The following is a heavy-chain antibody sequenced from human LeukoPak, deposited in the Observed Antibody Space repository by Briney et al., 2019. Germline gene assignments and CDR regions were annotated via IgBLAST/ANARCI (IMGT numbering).Heavy chain of an antibody. J-gene: IGHJ6*03. CDR2: ISSTSSTI. Sequence: GGSLRLSCAASGFTFSNYNMNWVRQAPGKGLEWVSYISSTSSTIYYADSVKGRFTISRDNAKNSLYLQMNSLRAEDTAVYYCATSPHYCSSTSCYIYMDVWGKGTTVTVSS. D-gene: IGHD2-2*02. CDR1: GFTFSNYN. CDR3: ATSPHYCSSTSCYIYMDV. V-gene: IGHV3-48*01.